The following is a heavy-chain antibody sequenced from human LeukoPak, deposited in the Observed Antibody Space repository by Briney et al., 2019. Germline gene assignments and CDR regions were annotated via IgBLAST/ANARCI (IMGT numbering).Heavy chain of an antibody. J-gene: IGHJ6*02. D-gene: IGHD2/OR15-2a*01. V-gene: IGHV4-38-2*02. CDR2: MYQSGNA. CDR3: ARFVFFWDGMDV. CDR1: GYSLSSGYY. Sequence: SETLSLTCSVSGYSLSSGYYWGWIRQPPGMGLEWIGSMYQSGNAYYNPSLRSRVTMSVDTTKNQVSLKLISVTAADTAVYFCARFVFFWDGMDVWGQGTTVTVSS.